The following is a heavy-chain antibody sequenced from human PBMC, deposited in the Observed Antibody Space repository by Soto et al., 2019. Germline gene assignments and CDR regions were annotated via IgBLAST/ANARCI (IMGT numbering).Heavy chain of an antibody. CDR1: GFTFSSYA. V-gene: IGHV3-23*01. CDR3: ASNLYYDFWSGYPDYYYYMDV. Sequence: GSLRLSCAASGFTFSSYAMSWVRQAPGKGLEWVSAISGSGGSTYYADSVKGRFTISRDNSKNTLYLQMNSLRAEDTAVYYCASNLYYDFWSGYPDYYYYMDVWGKATTVTVSS. J-gene: IGHJ6*03. D-gene: IGHD3-3*01. CDR2: ISGSGGST.